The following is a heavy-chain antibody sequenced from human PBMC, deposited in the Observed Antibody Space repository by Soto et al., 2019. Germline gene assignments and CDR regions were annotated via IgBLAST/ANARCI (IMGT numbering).Heavy chain of an antibody. Sequence: QVQLVESGGGVVQPGRSLRLSCAASGFTFSSYAMHWVRQAPGKGLEWVAVISYDGSNEYYADSVKGRFTISRDNSKNTLYLQMNSLRAEDTAVYYCARDEQWLVPNFDYWGQGTLVTVSS. CDR3: ARDEQWLVPNFDY. V-gene: IGHV3-30-3*01. CDR2: ISYDGSNE. CDR1: GFTFSSYA. J-gene: IGHJ4*02. D-gene: IGHD6-19*01.